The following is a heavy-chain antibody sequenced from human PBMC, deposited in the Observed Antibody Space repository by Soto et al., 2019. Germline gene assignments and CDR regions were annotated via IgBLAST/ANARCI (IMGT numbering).Heavy chain of an antibody. V-gene: IGHV1-8*01. CDR3: ARERTRGFDP. CDR2: MNPHSGNT. J-gene: IGHJ5*02. Sequence: QVQLVQSGAEVKKPGASVKVSCKASGYTFTSYDINWVRQATGQGLEWMGWMNPHSGNTAYGQTLLGRVTMARNTPLSTADMELSSLRSENTAVYYCARERTRGFDPWGRGTLVTVSS. CDR1: GYTFTSYD.